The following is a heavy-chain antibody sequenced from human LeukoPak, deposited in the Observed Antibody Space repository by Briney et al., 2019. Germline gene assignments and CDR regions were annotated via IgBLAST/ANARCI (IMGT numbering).Heavy chain of an antibody. CDR2: TYYRSKWYN. V-gene: IGHV6-1*01. Sequence: SQTLSLTCALSGDSVSSNSAAWNWIRQSPSRGLEWLGRTYYRSKWYNDYAVSVKSRITINPDTSKNQFSLQLNSVTPEDTAVYYCARDQEYYDSSGYYVVDYWGQGTLVTVSS. CDR3: ARDQEYYDSSGYYVVDY. CDR1: GDSVSSNSAA. J-gene: IGHJ4*02. D-gene: IGHD3-22*01.